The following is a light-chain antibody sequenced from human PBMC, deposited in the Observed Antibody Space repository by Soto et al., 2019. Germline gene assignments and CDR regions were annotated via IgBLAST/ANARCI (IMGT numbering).Light chain of an antibody. CDR3: QSYDSSLSGVV. V-gene: IGLV1-40*01. J-gene: IGLJ2*01. CDR1: NSNIGAGYD. CDR2: GNS. Sequence: QSVLTQPPSVSGAPGQRVTISCTGNNSNIGAGYDVHWYQQLPGTAPKLLIYGNSNRPSGVPDRFSGSKSGTSASLAITGLQAKDEADYYCQSYDSSLSGVVFGGGTKLTAL.